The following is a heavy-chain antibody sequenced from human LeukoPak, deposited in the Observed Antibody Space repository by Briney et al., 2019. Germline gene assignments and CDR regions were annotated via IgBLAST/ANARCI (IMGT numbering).Heavy chain of an antibody. Sequence: GGSLRLSCAASGFTFSSYNLNWVRQAPGKGLEWVSYISSSSSTIYYADSVKGRFTISRDNAKNSLYLQMNSLRAEDTAVYYCARDAGGYSSRPRGDYWGQGTLVTVSS. CDR1: GFTFSSYN. CDR2: ISSSSSTI. CDR3: ARDAGGYSSRPRGDY. J-gene: IGHJ4*02. V-gene: IGHV3-48*01. D-gene: IGHD6-13*01.